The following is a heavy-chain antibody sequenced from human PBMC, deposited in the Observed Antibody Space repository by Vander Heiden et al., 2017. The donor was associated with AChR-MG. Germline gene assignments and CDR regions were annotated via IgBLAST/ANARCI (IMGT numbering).Heavy chain of an antibody. Sequence: QGQLQESGPGLVKPSETLSLSCAVPGYSISSGLYWGWIRQSPGKGLEWIGLIFRAGNTSYNPSLKSRVTISVDTSRNQFSLRLKSVTATDTAVYYCVVATVSDFHYWYFDLWGRGTLV. J-gene: IGHJ2*01. CDR1: GYSISSGLY. D-gene: IGHD5-12*01. V-gene: IGHV4-38-2*01. CDR3: VVATVSDFHYWYFDL. CDR2: IFRAGNT.